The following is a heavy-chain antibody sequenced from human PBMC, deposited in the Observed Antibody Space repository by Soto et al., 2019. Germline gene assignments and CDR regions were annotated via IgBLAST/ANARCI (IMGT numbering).Heavy chain of an antibody. V-gene: IGHV4-39*01. D-gene: IGHD6-19*01. Sequence: QVQLQESGPGLVKPSETLSLTCTVSGGSISSSSYFWGWLRQPPGKGLEWIGSFYNGGSTYYSPSLKSRVTISVDTAKSQFSLTLSAVTAADEAVYFCARHYSNGWYFQYWGQGTLVTVSS. CDR3: ARHYSNGWYFQY. CDR2: FYNGGST. J-gene: IGHJ1*01. CDR1: GGSISSSSYF.